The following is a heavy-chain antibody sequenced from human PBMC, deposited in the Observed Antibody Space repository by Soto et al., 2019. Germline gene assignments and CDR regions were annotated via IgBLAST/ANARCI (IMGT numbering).Heavy chain of an antibody. CDR2: LSWNSGGI. D-gene: IGHD2-15*01. Sequence: PGGSLRLSCAASGFSFDGYAMHWVRQAPGKGLEWVSGLSWNSGGIDYADSVKGRFTISRDNSKNTLYLQMNSLRAEDTAVYYCAKDKLGYCSGGSCYPGSSFDYWGQGALVTVSS. V-gene: IGHV3-23*01. CDR3: AKDKLGYCSGGSCYPGSSFDY. J-gene: IGHJ4*02. CDR1: GFSFDGYA.